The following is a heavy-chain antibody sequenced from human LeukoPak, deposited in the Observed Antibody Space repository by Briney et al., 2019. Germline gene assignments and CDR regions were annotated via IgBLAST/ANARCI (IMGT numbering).Heavy chain of an antibody. J-gene: IGHJ3*02. CDR2: ISYDGTNK. Sequence: GGSLRLSCVASGFSFGSYWMAWVRQAPGKGLEWVAFISYDGTNKYCADSVKGRFTISRDNSKNTLYLQMNSLRAEDTALYYCAREILTGYAFDIWGQGTMVTVSS. V-gene: IGHV3-30-3*01. D-gene: IGHD7-27*01. CDR3: AREILTGYAFDI. CDR1: GFSFGSYW.